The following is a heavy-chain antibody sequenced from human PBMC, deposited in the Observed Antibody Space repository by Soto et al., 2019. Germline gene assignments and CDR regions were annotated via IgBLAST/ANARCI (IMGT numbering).Heavy chain of an antibody. V-gene: IGHV3-30-3*01. D-gene: IGHD4-17*01. CDR3: ARDSIPHDYGDYEVLDY. CDR1: GFTFSSYA. J-gene: IGHJ4*02. CDR2: ISYDGGNK. Sequence: GGSLRLSCAASGFTFSSYAMHWVRQAPGEGLEWVSVISYDGGNKYYADSVKGRFTISRDNSKNTLYLQMNSLRAEDTAVYYCARDSIPHDYGDYEVLDYWGQGTLVTVSS.